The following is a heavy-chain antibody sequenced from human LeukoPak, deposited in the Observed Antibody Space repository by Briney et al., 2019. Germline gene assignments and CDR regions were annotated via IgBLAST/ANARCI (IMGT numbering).Heavy chain of an antibody. J-gene: IGHJ4*02. CDR3: AKRPSDYGDYVSYFDY. CDR1: GFSFISYG. CDR2: ISDDGRRK. V-gene: IGHV3-30*18. Sequence: GGALRLSCAASGFSFISYGMHWVSQAPGKGLERVGVISDDGRRKDYADSVKGRFTISRDNSKDTLYLQMNSLRAEDTAVYYCAKRPSDYGDYVSYFDYWGQGTLVTVSS. D-gene: IGHD4-17*01.